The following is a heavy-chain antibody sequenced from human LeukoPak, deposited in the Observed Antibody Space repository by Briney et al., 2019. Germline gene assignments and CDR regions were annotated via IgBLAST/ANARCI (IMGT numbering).Heavy chain of an antibody. D-gene: IGHD3-22*01. J-gene: IGHJ4*02. V-gene: IGHV3-23*01. CDR2: ISGSGGST. CDR1: GFTFSSYA. Sequence: PGGSLRLSCAASGFTFSSYAMSWVRQAPGKGLEWVSAISGSGGSTYYADSVKGRFTISRDNSKNTLYLQMNSLRAEDTAVYYCAKDLRYHDSSAMGFDYWGQGTLVTVSS. CDR3: AKDLRYHDSSAMGFDY.